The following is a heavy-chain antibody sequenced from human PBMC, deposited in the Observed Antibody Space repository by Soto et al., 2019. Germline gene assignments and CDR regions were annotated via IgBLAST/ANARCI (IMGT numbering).Heavy chain of an antibody. V-gene: IGHV3-7*01. CDR3: ARDGASCGGDCYSSLYPPLYGMDV. J-gene: IGHJ6*02. CDR1: GFTFSSYW. CDR2: IKQDGSEK. D-gene: IGHD2-21*02. Sequence: GGSLRLSCAASGFTFSSYWMSWVRQAPGKGLEWVANIKQDGSEKYYVDSVKGRFTISRDNAKNSLYLQMNSLRAEDTAVYYCARDGASCGGDCYSSLYPPLYGMDVWGQGTTVTV.